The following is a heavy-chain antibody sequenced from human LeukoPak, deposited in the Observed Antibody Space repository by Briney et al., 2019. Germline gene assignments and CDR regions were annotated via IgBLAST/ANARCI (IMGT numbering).Heavy chain of an antibody. D-gene: IGHD4-17*01. CDR2: IYYSGST. J-gene: IGHJ5*02. CDR3: ARQDDYGDYRNWFDP. CDR1: GGSISSSSYY. Sequence: SETLSLTCTVSGGSISSSSYYWGWIRQPPGKGLEWIGSIYYSGSTYYNPSLKSRVTTSVDTSKNQFSLKLSSVTAADTAVYYCARQDDYGDYRNWFDPWGQGTLVTVSS. V-gene: IGHV4-39*07.